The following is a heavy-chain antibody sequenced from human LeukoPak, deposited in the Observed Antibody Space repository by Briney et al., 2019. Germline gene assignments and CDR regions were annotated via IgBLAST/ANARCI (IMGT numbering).Heavy chain of an antibody. Sequence: GGSLRLSCAAPGFTFSSYAMHWVRHGPGQGLGRVSVISYDGSNKYYEDSVKCRFTISRDNSKNTLYLQMNSLRAEDTAVYYCARFPGSSSWYGSSNYYYYMDVWGKGTTVTVSS. D-gene: IGHD6-13*01. V-gene: IGHV3-30-3*01. CDR3: ARFPGSSSWYGSSNYYYYMDV. CDR1: GFTFSSYA. CDR2: ISYDGSNK. J-gene: IGHJ6*03.